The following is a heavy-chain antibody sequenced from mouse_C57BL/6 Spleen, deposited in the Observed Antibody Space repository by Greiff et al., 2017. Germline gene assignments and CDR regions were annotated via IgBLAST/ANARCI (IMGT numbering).Heavy chain of an antibody. CDR3: ARGGNYFDY. Sequence: VQLKESGGDLVKPGGSLKLSCAASGFTFSSYGMSWVRQTPDKRLEWVATISSGGSYTYYPDSVKGRFTISRDNAKNTLYLQMSSLKSEDTAMYYCARGGNYFDYWGQGTTLTVSS. CDR1: GFTFSSYG. V-gene: IGHV5-6*01. CDR2: ISSGGSYT. J-gene: IGHJ2*01.